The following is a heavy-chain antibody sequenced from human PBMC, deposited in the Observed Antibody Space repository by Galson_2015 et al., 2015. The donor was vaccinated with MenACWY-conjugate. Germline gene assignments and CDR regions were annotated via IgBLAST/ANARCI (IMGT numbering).Heavy chain of an antibody. Sequence: SLRLSCAVSGFTFRNYWMTWVRQAPGKGLEWVATIKKDGSEKYYVDSVKGRFTISRDNTKNSMYLEINSLRAEDTAVYYCARGHYGMDVPVPGTPVPPS. CDR1: GFTFRNYW. J-gene: IGHJ6*02. V-gene: IGHV3-7*03. CDR3: ARGHYGMDV. CDR2: IKKDGSEK.